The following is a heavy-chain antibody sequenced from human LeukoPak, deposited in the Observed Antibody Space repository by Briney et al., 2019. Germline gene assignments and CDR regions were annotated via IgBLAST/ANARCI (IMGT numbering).Heavy chain of an antibody. J-gene: IGHJ6*02. D-gene: IGHD6-19*01. CDR2: ISYDGSNK. Sequence: GRSLRLSRAASGFTFSSYGMHWVRQAPGKGLEWVAVISYDGSNKYYADSVKGRFTISRDNSKNTLYLQMNSLRAEDTAVYYCAKDEGIAVLYYYGMDVWGQGTTVTVSS. CDR3: AKDEGIAVLYYYGMDV. CDR1: GFTFSSYG. V-gene: IGHV3-30*18.